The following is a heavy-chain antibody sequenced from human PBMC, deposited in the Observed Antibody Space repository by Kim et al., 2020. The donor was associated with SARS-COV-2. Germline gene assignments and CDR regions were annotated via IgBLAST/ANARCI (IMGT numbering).Heavy chain of an antibody. V-gene: IGHV1-46*01. D-gene: IGHD3-10*01. J-gene: IGHJ3*02. Sequence: FQGRVTMTRDTSTSTVYMELSSLRSEDTAVYYCARVVYGSGSYYNGAFDIWGQGTMVTVSS. CDR3: ARVVYGSGSYYNGAFDI.